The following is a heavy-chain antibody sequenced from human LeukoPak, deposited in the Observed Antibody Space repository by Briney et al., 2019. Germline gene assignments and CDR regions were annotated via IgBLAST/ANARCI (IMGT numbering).Heavy chain of an antibody. V-gene: IGHV4-39*07. CDR2: IYYSGST. J-gene: IGHJ3*02. CDR3: ARNNEVVGALDI. Sequence: SETLSLTCTVSGGSISSSSYYWGWIRQPPGKGLEWIGSIYYSGSTYYNPSLKSRVTISVDTSKNQFSLKLSSVTAADTAVYYCARNNEVVGALDIWGQGTMVTVSS. D-gene: IGHD1-26*01. CDR1: GGSISSSSYY.